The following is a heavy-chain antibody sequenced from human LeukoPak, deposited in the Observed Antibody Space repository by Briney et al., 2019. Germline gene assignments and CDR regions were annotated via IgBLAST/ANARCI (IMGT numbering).Heavy chain of an antibody. Sequence: SGTLSLTCAVYGGYFSGYYWSWIRQPPGKGLEWIGEINHSGSTNYNPSLKSRVTISVDTSKNQFSLMLSSVTAAHTAVYYCAGGKWLRSSFDYWGQGTLVTVSS. J-gene: IGHJ4*02. CDR1: GGYFSGYY. D-gene: IGHD5-12*01. CDR2: INHSGST. V-gene: IGHV4-34*01. CDR3: AGGKWLRSSFDY.